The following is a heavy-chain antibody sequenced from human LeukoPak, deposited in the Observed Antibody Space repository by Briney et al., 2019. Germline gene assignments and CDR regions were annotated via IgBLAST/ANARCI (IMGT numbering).Heavy chain of an antibody. CDR2: ISAYNGNT. V-gene: IGHV1-18*01. J-gene: IGHJ4*02. Sequence: ASVKVSCKASGYTFTSYGISWVRQAPGQGLEWMGWISAYNGNTNYAQKLQGRVTMTTDTSASTAYMELRSLRSDDTAVYYCARGNTIFGVVSDDYWGQGTLVTVSS. D-gene: IGHD3-3*01. CDR1: GYTFTSYG. CDR3: ARGNTIFGVVSDDY.